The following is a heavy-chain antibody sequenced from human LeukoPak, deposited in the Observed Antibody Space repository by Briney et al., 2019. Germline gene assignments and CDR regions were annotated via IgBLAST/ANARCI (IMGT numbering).Heavy chain of an antibody. V-gene: IGHV3-33*07. CDR3: ARDLEFYDSSGYYSGEGDYFDY. Sequence: GGSLRLSCAASGFTFSGYTIYWVRQAPGKGLEWVAVIWYDGSNKYYADSVKGRFTISRDNSKNTLYLQMNSLRAEDTAVYYCARDLEFYDSSGYYSGEGDYFDYWGQGTLVTVSS. D-gene: IGHD3-22*01. J-gene: IGHJ4*02. CDR1: GFTFSGYT. CDR2: IWYDGSNK.